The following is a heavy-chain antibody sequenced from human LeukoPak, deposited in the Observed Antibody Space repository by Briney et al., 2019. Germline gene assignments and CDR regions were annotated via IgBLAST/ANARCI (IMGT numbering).Heavy chain of an antibody. D-gene: IGHD3-16*01. V-gene: IGHV3-66*02. CDR2: IYSGGST. CDR3: ASLGY. CDR1: GITVSGNY. Sequence: GGSLRLSCAVSGITVSGNYITWVRQAPGKGLDWVSAIYSGGSTYYADSVKGRFTISRDNSKNTLYLQMNSLRPEDTAVYYCASLGYWGQGTLVTVSS. J-gene: IGHJ4*02.